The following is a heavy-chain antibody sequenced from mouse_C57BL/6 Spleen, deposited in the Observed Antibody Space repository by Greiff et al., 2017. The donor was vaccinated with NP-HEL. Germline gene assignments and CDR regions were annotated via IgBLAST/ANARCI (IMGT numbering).Heavy chain of an antibody. J-gene: IGHJ4*01. CDR2: ILPGSGST. CDR1: GYTFTGYW. Sequence: VQLQQSGAELMKPGASVKLSCKATGYTFTGYWIEWVKQRPGHGLEWIGEILPGSGSTNYNEKFKGKATFTVDTSSNTAYMQLSSLTTEDSAIYYCARESIYYYGSTHYAMDYWGQGTSVTVSS. V-gene: IGHV1-9*01. D-gene: IGHD1-1*01. CDR3: ARESIYYYGSTHYAMDY.